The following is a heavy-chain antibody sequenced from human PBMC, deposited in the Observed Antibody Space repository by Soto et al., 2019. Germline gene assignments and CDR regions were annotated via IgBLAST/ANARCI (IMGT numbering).Heavy chain of an antibody. V-gene: IGHV4-34*01. CDR3: ASSRGSPVPLDY. CDR2: INHSGST. D-gene: IGHD1-26*01. CDR1: GGSFSGYY. J-gene: IGHJ4*02. Sequence: NPSETLSLTCAVYGGSFSGYYWSWIRQPPGKGLEWIGEINHSGSTNYNPSLKSRVTISVDTSKNQFSLKLSSVTAADTAVYYCASSRGSPVPLDYWGQGTLVTVSS.